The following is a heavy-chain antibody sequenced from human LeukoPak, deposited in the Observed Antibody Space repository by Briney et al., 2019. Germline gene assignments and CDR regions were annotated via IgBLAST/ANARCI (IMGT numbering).Heavy chain of an antibody. V-gene: IGHV3-74*01. CDR1: GFTFSSYW. D-gene: IGHD3-22*01. CDR2: INSDGSTT. J-gene: IGHJ3*02. CDR3: ARRYYYDSSGYYYEAAFDI. Sequence: GGSLRLSCAASGFTFSSYWMHWVRPAPGKGLVGVSRINSDGSTTNYADSVKGRFTISRDNAKNSLYLQMNSLRAEDTALYYCARRYYYDSSGYYYEAAFDIWGQGTMVTVSS.